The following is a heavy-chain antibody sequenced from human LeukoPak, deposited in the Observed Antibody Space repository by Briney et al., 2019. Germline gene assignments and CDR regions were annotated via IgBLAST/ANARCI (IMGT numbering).Heavy chain of an antibody. Sequence: TGTSLRLSCAASGFTFSSYGMYWVRQAPGKGLEWLAVISSDGSNKYYADSVKGRFTISRDNSKNTLDLQMNSLRTEDTAVYYCAKGHYDFWSGHFDFWGQGTLVTVSS. D-gene: IGHD3-3*01. CDR2: ISSDGSNK. V-gene: IGHV3-30*18. J-gene: IGHJ4*02. CDR3: AKGHYDFWSGHFDF. CDR1: GFTFSSYG.